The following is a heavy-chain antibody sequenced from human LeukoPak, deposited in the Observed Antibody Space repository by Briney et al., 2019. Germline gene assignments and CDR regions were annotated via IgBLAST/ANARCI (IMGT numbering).Heavy chain of an antibody. J-gene: IGHJ3*02. CDR1: GYTLTSYY. Sequence: ASVKVSCKASGYTLTSYYMHWVRQAPGQGLEWMGIINPSGGSTSYAQKFQGRVTMTRDMSTSTVYMELSSLRSEDTAVYYCAATPKGGSYVFSDAFDIWGQGTMVTVSS. D-gene: IGHD1-26*01. V-gene: IGHV1-46*01. CDR2: INPSGGST. CDR3: AATPKGGSYVFSDAFDI.